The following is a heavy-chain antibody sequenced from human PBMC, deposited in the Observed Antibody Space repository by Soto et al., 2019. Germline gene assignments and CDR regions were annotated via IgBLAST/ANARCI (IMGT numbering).Heavy chain of an antibody. D-gene: IGHD2-15*01. CDR3: ARDSDVGSSHVILGNWLDP. CDR2: ISADNGNT. V-gene: IGHV1-18*01. J-gene: IGHJ5*01. Sequence: QTQLVQSGAEVKNPGASVKVSCKASGYTFPNYGITWVRQAPGQGLEWMGWISADNGNTKYAQKFQGRVTLTRDTFASTAYMELRSLRSDDTGVYYCARDSDVGSSHVILGNWLDPWGQGTLVIVAS. CDR1: GYTFPNYG.